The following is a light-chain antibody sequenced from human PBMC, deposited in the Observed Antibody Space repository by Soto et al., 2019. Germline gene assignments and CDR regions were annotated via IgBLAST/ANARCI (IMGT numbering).Light chain of an antibody. CDR1: ALPKQY. V-gene: IGLV3-25*02. J-gene: IGLJ2*01. Sequence: SYELTQSPSVSVPPGQTARITCSGDALPKQYAYWYQQKPGQAPVLVIYKDNERPSGIPGRFSGSSSGTTATLTISGVQAEDEADYYCQSADSSGAYVVFGGGTQLTVL. CDR2: KDN. CDR3: QSADSSGAYVV.